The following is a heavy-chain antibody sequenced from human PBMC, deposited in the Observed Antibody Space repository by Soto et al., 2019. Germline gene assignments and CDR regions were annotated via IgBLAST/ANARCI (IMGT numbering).Heavy chain of an antibody. V-gene: IGHV1-58*02. CDR1: GFTFPSSA. J-gene: IGHJ6*03. CDR2: IVVGSGNT. CDR3: AADRSYGDYGPGEHYNYMDV. D-gene: IGHD4-17*01. Sequence: ASVKVSCKASGFTFPSSAMQWVRQARGQRLEWIGWIVVGSGNTNYAQKFQERVTITRDMSTSTAYMELSSLRSEDTAVYYCAADRSYGDYGPGEHYNYMDVWGKGTTVTVSS.